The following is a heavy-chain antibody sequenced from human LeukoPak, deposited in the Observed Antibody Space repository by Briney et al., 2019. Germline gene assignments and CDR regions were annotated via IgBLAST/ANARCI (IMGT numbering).Heavy chain of an antibody. CDR2: INPNSGGT. Sequence: SVKVSCKASGYTFTGYYMHWVRQAPGQGLEWMGWINPNSGGTNYAQKFQGRVTMTRDTSISTAYMELSRLRSDDTAVYYCAKASWVSNADAVLWGQGTVVTVSS. V-gene: IGHV1-2*02. CDR3: AKASWVSNADAVL. D-gene: IGHD1-1*01. CDR1: GYTFTGYY. J-gene: IGHJ4*02.